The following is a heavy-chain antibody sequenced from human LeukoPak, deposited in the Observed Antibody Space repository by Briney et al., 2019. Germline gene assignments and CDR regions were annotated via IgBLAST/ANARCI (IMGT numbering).Heavy chain of an antibody. CDR3: AREVGPFDY. J-gene: IGHJ4*02. V-gene: IGHV3-74*01. D-gene: IGHD1-26*01. CDR2: INSDGINT. Sequence: GGSLRLSCAASGFTFSNYWMHWVRQAPGKGLVWVSRINSDGINTSYADSVKGRFTISRDNAKNTLNLQMNSLRAEDTAVYYCAREVGPFDYWGQGALVTVSS. CDR1: GFTFSNYW.